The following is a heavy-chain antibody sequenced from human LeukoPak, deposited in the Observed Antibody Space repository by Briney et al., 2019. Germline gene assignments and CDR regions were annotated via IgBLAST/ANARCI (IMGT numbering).Heavy chain of an antibody. V-gene: IGHV4-39*01. CDR3: ARHDPYNWSFDY. J-gene: IGHJ4*02. CDR2: IYDSGST. CDR1: GGSISISSYS. Sequence: PSETLSLTCTVSGGSISISSYSWGWIRQPPGKGLEWIGSIYDSGSTFYNSSLKSRVTMSVDSSKNHFSLNLSSVTVADTAVYYCARHDPYNWSFDYWGQGTLVTVSS. D-gene: IGHD1-20*01.